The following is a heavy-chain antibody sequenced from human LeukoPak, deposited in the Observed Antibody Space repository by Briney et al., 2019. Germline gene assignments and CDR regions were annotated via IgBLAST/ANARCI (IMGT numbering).Heavy chain of an antibody. CDR1: GGTFSSYA. J-gene: IGHJ4*02. Sequence: SVKVSCKASGGTFSSYAISWVRQAPGQGLEWMGGIIPIFGTANYAQKFQGRVTITADKSTSTAYMELSSLRSEDTAVYYCARAARGYSYVMGDYFDYWGQGTLVTVSS. D-gene: IGHD5-18*01. CDR2: IIPIFGTA. CDR3: ARAARGYSYVMGDYFDY. V-gene: IGHV1-69*06.